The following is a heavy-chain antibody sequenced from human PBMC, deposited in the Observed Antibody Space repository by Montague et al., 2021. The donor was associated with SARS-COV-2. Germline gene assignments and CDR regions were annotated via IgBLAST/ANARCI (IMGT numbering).Heavy chain of an antibody. J-gene: IGHJ3*02. Sequence: SETLSLTCTVAGGSISSNNYYWDWIRQPPGKGLEWIGSIYDSGSTYYNPSVKSRVTMSVDTSKNHFSLKLNSVTAADTAVYYCARRGRKLLPVATTIGGFDIWGQGKMVTVSS. CDR1: GGSISSNNYY. V-gene: IGHV4-39*02. CDR2: IYDSGST. CDR3: ARRGRKLLPVATTIGGFDI. D-gene: IGHD5-12*01.